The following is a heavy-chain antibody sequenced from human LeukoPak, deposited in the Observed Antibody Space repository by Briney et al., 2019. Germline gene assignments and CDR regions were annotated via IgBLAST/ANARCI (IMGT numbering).Heavy chain of an antibody. CDR1: GFTFSSYW. J-gene: IGHJ4*02. Sequence: GGSLRLSCAASGFTFSSYWMSWVRQAPGKGLEWVANIKQDGSEKYYVDSVKGRFTISRDNAKNSLYLQMNSLRAEDTAVYYCAGDDADKENDYWGQGTLVTVSS. V-gene: IGHV3-7*01. CDR2: IKQDGSEK. CDR3: AGDDADKENDY. D-gene: IGHD3-9*01.